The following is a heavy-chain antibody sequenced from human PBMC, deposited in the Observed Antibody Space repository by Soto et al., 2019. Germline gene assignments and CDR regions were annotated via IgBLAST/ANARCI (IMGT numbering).Heavy chain of an antibody. CDR2: ITGST. V-gene: IGHV3-23*01. D-gene: IGHD3-10*01. CDR3: AKLDGSGSYPPYYYYMDV. J-gene: IGHJ6*03. CDR1: GFTFSSYA. Sequence: EVQLLESGGGFVQPGGSLRLSCAASGFTFSSYAMSWVRQAPEKGLEWVSAITGSTYYADSVKGRFTISRDISKITLYLQMNSLSAEDTAVYYCAKLDGSGSYPPYYYYMDVWGKGTTVTVSS.